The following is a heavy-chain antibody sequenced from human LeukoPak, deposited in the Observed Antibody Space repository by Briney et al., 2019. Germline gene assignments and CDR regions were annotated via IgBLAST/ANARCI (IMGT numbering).Heavy chain of an antibody. V-gene: IGHV4-34*01. Sequence: PSETLSLTCAVYGGSFSGYYWSWIRQPPGKGLEWIGEINHSGSTNYNPSLKSRVTISIDTSKKQFSLKLSSVTAADTAVYYCAKIRGVKNYWGQGTLVTVSS. CDR2: INHSGST. D-gene: IGHD3-10*01. CDR3: AKIRGVKNY. CDR1: GGSFSGYY. J-gene: IGHJ4*02.